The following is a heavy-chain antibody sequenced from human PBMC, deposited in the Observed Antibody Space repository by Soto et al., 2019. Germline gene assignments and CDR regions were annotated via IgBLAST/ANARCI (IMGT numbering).Heavy chain of an antibody. V-gene: IGHV3-33*01. CDR3: ARGDRGGYDNRRMDV. Sequence: QVQLVESGGGVVQPGRSLRLSCAASGFTFSSYGMHWVRQAPGKGLEWVAVIWYDGSNKYYADSVKGRFTISRDKSTNTLYLQMNSLRAEDTAVYYCARGDRGGYDNRRMDVWGQGGRVTVSS. CDR2: IWYDGSNK. CDR1: GFTFSSYG. J-gene: IGHJ6*01. D-gene: IGHD5-12*01.